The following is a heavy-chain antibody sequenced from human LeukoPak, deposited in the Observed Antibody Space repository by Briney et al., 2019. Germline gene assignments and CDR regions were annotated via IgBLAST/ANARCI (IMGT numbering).Heavy chain of an antibody. CDR3: ARGPDSYDFWSGYYFTF. D-gene: IGHD3-3*01. CDR2: IYSGGST. CDR1: GFTVSSNY. J-gene: IGHJ4*02. Sequence: GSLRLSCAASGFTVSSNYMSWVRQAPGKGLEWVSVIYSGGSTYYADSVKGRFTISRDNSKNTLYLQMNSLRAEDTAVYYCARGPDSYDFWSGYYFTFWGQGTLVTVSS. V-gene: IGHV3-66*01.